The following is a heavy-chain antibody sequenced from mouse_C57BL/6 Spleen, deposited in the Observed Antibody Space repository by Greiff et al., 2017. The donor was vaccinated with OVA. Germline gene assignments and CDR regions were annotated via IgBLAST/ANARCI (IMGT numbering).Heavy chain of an antibody. V-gene: IGHV1-75*01. D-gene: IGHD6-2*01. J-gene: IGHJ4*01. Sequence: VQLQQSGPELVKPGASVKISCKASGYTFTDYYINWVKQRPGQGLEWIGWIFPGSGSTYYNEKFKGKATLTVDKSSSTAYMLLRSLTSEDSAVYFCARSLDAMDYWGQGTSVTVSS. CDR2: IFPGSGST. CDR1: GYTFTDYY. CDR3: ARSLDAMDY.